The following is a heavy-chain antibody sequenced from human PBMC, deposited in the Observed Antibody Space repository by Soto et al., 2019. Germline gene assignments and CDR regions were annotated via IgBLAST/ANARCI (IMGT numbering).Heavy chain of an antibody. Sequence: EGQRLESGGDLVQPGGSLSLSCAASGFTFSSFAMSWVRQAPGKGLEWVSAISGSGGSTFYADSVKGRFTISRDNSKNTLYLQMNSLRAEDTAVYYCAKELYYFDYWGQGTLVTVSS. CDR1: GFTFSSFA. CDR3: AKELYYFDY. V-gene: IGHV3-23*01. CDR2: ISGSGGST. J-gene: IGHJ4*02.